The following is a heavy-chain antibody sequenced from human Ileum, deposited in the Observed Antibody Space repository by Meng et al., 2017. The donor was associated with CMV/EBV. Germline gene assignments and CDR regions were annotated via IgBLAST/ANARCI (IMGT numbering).Heavy chain of an antibody. CDR3: ARGVRVGTSREFYFDY. CDR1: GYSFSGYY. J-gene: IGHJ4*02. D-gene: IGHD1-26*01. V-gene: IGHV1-2*02. Sequence: QLGQSWGEVKKPGAQVKGACKASGYSFSGYYIQWVRQAPGQGPEWMGWINPKSGRANYAQKFQGRVTLTRDTSISTANMELSSLRSDDTAVYYCARGVRVGTSREFYFDYWGPGTLVTVSS. CDR2: INPKSGRA.